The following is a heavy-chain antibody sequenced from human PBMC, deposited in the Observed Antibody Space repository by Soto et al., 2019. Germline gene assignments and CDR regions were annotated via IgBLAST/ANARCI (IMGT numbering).Heavy chain of an antibody. J-gene: IGHJ4*02. D-gene: IGHD3-22*01. CDR2: IIPIFGTA. CDR1: GGTFSSYA. V-gene: IGHV1-69*13. CDR3: ARYYSSGYKANFDY. Sequence: SVKVSCKASGGTFSSYAISWVRQAPGQGLEWMGGIIPIFGTANYAQKFQGRVTITADESTSTAYMELSSLRSEDTAVYYCARYYSSGYKANFDYWGQGTLVTVYS.